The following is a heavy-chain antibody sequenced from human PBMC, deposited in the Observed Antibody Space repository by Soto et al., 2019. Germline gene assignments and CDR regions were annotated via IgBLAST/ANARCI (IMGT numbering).Heavy chain of an antibody. V-gene: IGHV3-7*03. Sequence: SGGSLRLSCAASGFTFSSYWMSWARQAPGKGLEWVANIKQDGSEKYYVDSVKGRFTISRDNAKNSLYLQMNSLRAEDTAVYYCARGAYGSSTSCYHFDYWGQGTLVTVSS. CDR1: GFTFSSYW. D-gene: IGHD2-2*01. J-gene: IGHJ4*02. CDR3: ARGAYGSSTSCYHFDY. CDR2: IKQDGSEK.